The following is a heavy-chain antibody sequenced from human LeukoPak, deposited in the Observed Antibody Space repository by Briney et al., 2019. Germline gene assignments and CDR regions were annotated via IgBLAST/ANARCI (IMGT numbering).Heavy chain of an antibody. CDR1: GFTFSDYY. CDR3: ARVDYGSGSRHFDY. V-gene: IGHV3-11*06. J-gene: IGHJ4*02. D-gene: IGHD3-10*01. CDR2: ISSSSSYI. Sequence: PGGSLRLSCAASGFTFSDYYMTWIRQAPGKGLEWVSSISSSSSYIYYADSVKGRFTISRDNAKNSLYLQMNSLRAEDTAVYYCARVDYGSGSRHFDYWGQGALVTVSS.